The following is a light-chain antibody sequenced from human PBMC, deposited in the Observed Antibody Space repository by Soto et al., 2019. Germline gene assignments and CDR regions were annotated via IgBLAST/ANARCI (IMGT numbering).Light chain of an antibody. Sequence: QSVLTQPPSVSGAPGQRVTISCTGSRSNIGADYGVHWYQQLPGTAPKLLIYGNNNRPSGVSNRFSASKSGNTASLTISGLQAEDEADYYCSSYRAYSTLWVFGGGTQLTVL. CDR3: SSYRAYSTLWV. CDR2: GNN. CDR1: RSNIGADYG. J-gene: IGLJ3*02. V-gene: IGLV1-40*01.